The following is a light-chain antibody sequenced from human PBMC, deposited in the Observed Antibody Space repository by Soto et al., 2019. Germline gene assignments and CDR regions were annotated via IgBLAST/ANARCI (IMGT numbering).Light chain of an antibody. CDR1: QRVGSF. J-gene: IGKJ5*01. V-gene: IGKV3-11*01. Sequence: EFVLNQPPATLPLSQGERAPLSCRASQRVGSFLAWYQQKPGQAPRLLIYDTSIRATGIPARFSGSGSGTDFTLTISSLEPEDFAVYYCQQRNSWPPTFTFGQGTRLEIK. CDR2: DTS. CDR3: QQRNSWPPTFT.